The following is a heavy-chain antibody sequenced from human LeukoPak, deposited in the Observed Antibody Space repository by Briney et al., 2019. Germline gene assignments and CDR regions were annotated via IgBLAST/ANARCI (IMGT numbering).Heavy chain of an antibody. Sequence: ASVKASCKASGYTFTGYYMHWVRQAPGQGLEWMGWINPNSGGTNYAHKFQDRVTMTRDTSINTAYMELSNLRSDDTAVYFCARELGVAAAGPLDYWGQGTLVTVSS. V-gene: IGHV1-2*02. J-gene: IGHJ4*02. CDR3: ARELGVAAAGPLDY. CDR1: GYTFTGYY. CDR2: INPNSGGT. D-gene: IGHD6-13*01.